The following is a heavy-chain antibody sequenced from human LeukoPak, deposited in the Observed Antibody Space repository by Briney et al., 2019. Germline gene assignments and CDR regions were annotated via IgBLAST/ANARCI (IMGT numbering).Heavy chain of an antibody. Sequence: GGSLRLSCAASGFTFTSYGIHWVRQAPGKGLEWVAFIRYDGSKKYYADSAKGRFTISRDNSKNTLYLQMNSLRIEDTAVYYCAVGAPVPFDYWGQGTLVIVSS. V-gene: IGHV3-30*02. J-gene: IGHJ4*02. CDR3: AVGAPVPFDY. D-gene: IGHD1-26*01. CDR1: GFTFTSYG. CDR2: IRYDGSKK.